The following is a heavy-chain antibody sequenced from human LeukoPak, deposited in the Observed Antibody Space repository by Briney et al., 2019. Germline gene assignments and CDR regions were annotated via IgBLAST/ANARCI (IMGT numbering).Heavy chain of an antibody. CDR1: GGSISSSSYY. J-gene: IGHJ4*02. V-gene: IGHV4-39*07. Sequence: IPSETLSLTCSVSGGSISSSSYYWGWIRQPPGKGLEWIGSIYYSGSTYYNPSLRSRVAISVDTSKSQFSLNLNSVTAADTAVYYCAWIISATGTGGYYFNYWGQGTLVTVSS. D-gene: IGHD6-13*01. CDR2: IYYSGST. CDR3: AWIISATGTGGYYFNY.